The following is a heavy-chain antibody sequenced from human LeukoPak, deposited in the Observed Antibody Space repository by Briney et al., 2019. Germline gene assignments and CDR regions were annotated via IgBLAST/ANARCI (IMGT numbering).Heavy chain of an antibody. V-gene: IGHV4-34*01. D-gene: IGHD1-7*01. CDR2: INHSGST. CDR3: ARTRYNWNYGQDFFDY. Sequence: PSETLSLTCAVYGGSFSGYYWSWIRQPPGKGLEWIGEINHSGSTNYNPSLKSRVTISVDTSKNQFSLKLSSVTAADTAVYYCARTRYNWNYGQDFFDYWGQGTLVTVSS. J-gene: IGHJ4*02. CDR1: GGSFSGYY.